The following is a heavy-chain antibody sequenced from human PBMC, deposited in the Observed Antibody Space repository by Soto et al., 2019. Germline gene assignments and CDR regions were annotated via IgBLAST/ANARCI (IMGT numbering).Heavy chain of an antibody. CDR1: GDSISSGGYY. J-gene: IGHJ2*01. CDR2: TSYSGST. CDR3: AREEGAQFDWYFDL. Sequence: QVQLQESGPGLVKPSQTLSLTCSVSGDSISSGGYYWNWIRQLPGKGLEWIGYTSYSGSTYYNPSLNRRATISVDTSKNQLSLKLTSVTAADTAVYSWAREEGAQFDWYFDLWGRGTLVTVSS. V-gene: IGHV4-31*03.